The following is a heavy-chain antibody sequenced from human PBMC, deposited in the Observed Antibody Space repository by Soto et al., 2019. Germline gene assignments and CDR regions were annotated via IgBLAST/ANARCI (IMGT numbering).Heavy chain of an antibody. D-gene: IGHD3-3*01. CDR2: IYYSGNT. CDR1: GGTVSRGHYY. J-gene: IGHJ3*02. CDR3: ARESDFWDDAYMRPFDI. V-gene: IGHV4-61*01. Sequence: PSETLSLTCTVAGGTVSRGHYYWTWIRQPPGKGLEWIGYIYYSGNTDYNPSLKGRVTVALDTSKNQFSLHLSSVTAADTAVYYCARESDFWDDAYMRPFDIWGQGTKVTV.